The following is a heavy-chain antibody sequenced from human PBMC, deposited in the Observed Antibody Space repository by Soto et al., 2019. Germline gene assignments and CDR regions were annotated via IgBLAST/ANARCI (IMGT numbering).Heavy chain of an antibody. CDR3: AKGGDFWIGYSGSPIDY. Sequence: GGSLRLSCAASGFTFISYAMSWVLQAPWKGLEWVSAISGSGGDTYYADSVKGRFTISRDNSKNTLYLQMNSLRAEDTAVYYCAKGGDFWIGYSGSPIDYWGQGTLVTVSS. CDR2: ISGSGGDT. V-gene: IGHV3-23*01. D-gene: IGHD3-3*01. J-gene: IGHJ4*02. CDR1: GFTFISYA.